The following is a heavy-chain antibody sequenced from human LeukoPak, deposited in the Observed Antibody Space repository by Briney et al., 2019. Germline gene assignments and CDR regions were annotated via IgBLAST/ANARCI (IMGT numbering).Heavy chain of an antibody. CDR1: GYSFTSYW. CDR2: IYPGDSDT. CDR3: ARVLGDTIFGVVIFGWFDP. D-gene: IGHD3-3*01. J-gene: IGHJ5*02. V-gene: IGHV5-51*01. Sequence: GESLKISCKGSGYSFTSYWIGWVRQMPGKGLEWMGIIYPGDSDTRYSPSFQGQVTISADKSISTAYLQWSSLKASDTAMHYCARVLGDTIFGVVIFGWFDPWGQGTLVTVSS.